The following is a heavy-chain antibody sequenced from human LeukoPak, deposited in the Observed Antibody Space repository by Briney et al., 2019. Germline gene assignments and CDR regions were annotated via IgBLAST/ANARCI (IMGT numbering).Heavy chain of an antibody. CDR1: GFTFSSYA. V-gene: IGHV3-23*01. CDR2: ICGSGGST. Sequence: GGSLRLSCAASGFTFSSYAMSWVRQAPGKGLEWVSAICGSGGSTYYADSVKGRFTISRDNSKNTLYLQMNSLRAEDTAVYYCANLLLKTAMGRFDYWGQGTLVTVSS. J-gene: IGHJ4*02. CDR3: ANLLLKTAMGRFDY. D-gene: IGHD5-18*01.